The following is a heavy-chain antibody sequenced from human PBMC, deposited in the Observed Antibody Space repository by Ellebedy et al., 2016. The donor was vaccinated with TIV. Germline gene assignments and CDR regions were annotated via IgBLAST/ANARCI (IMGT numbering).Heavy chain of an antibody. D-gene: IGHD5-12*01. CDR1: GYSFTNYW. Sequence: KVSCKASGYSFTNYWIGWVRQMPGKGLEWMGIIYPGDSDTRYSPSFQGQVTISADKSISTAYLQWSSLRASDTAMYYCGRLGYSGYEVDYWGQGTLVTVSS. CDR2: IYPGDSDT. CDR3: GRLGYSGYEVDY. J-gene: IGHJ4*02. V-gene: IGHV5-51*01.